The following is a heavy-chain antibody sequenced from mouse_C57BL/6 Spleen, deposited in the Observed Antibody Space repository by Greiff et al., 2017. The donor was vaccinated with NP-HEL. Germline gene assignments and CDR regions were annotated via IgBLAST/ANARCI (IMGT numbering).Heavy chain of an antibody. V-gene: IGHV14-2*01. D-gene: IGHD1-1*01. CDR1: GFNIKDYY. J-gene: IGHJ1*03. CDR2: IDPEDGET. Sequence: DVKLQESGAELVKPGASVKLSCTASGFNIKDYYMHWVKQRTEQGLEWIGRIDPEDGETKYAPQFQGKATITADTSSNTAYLQLSSLTSEDTAVYYCAREGTTVVATDWYCDVWGTGTTVTVSS. CDR3: AREGTTVVATDWYCDV.